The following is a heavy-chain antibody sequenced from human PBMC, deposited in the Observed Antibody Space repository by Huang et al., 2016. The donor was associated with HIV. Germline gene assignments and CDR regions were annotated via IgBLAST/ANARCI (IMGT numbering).Heavy chain of an antibody. CDR2: ISPYTGKA. Sequence: QEHLEQSGAEVQKPGASVKVSCKASGYSFSSFGISWVRQAPGQGIEWVAGISPYTGKANYAQKLQGRNTMTTDTSTSTAYMELRGLRSDDTAVYYCTKKNVDDFWSESYTGGAFHVWGQGTMVTVSS. D-gene: IGHD3-3*01. V-gene: IGHV1-18*01. J-gene: IGHJ3*01. CDR3: TKKNVDDFWSESYTGGAFHV. CDR1: GYSFSSFG.